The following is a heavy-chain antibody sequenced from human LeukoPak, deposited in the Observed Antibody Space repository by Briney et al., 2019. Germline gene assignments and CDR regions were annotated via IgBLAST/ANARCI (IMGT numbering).Heavy chain of an antibody. CDR2: MYYNGNP. CDR3: ARHASWFDP. V-gene: IGHV4-39*01. CDR1: GGSISSGSYF. J-gene: IGHJ5*02. Sequence: TASETLSLTCTVSGGSISSGSYFWDWIRQPPGKGLEWIGSMYYNGNPYYKPSLKSRVTMSIDLSKNQLSLNLTSVTAADTAIYYCARHASWFDPWGQGTLVTVSS.